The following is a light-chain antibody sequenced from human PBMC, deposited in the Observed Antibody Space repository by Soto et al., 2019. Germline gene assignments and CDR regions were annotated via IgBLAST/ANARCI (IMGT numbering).Light chain of an antibody. CDR3: QSYDSSNPVV. CDR2: EDN. V-gene: IGLV6-57*03. J-gene: IGLJ2*01. CDR1: SGSIARNY. Sequence: NFMLTQPHSVSESPGKTVTISCTRSSGSIARNYVQWYQQRPGSAPTTLIYEDNQRPSGVPVRFSGSIDSSSNSASLTISGLKTEDEADYYCQSYDSSNPVVFGGGTKLTVL.